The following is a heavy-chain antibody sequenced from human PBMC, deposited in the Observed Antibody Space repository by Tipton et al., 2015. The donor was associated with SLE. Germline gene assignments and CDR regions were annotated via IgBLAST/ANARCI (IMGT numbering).Heavy chain of an antibody. V-gene: IGHV1-8*02. J-gene: IGHJ6*02. Sequence: QSGAEVKKPGASVKVSCKASGYTFTSYDINWVRQATGQGLEWMGWMNPNSGNTGYAQKFQGRVTMTRNTSVSTAYMELSSLRSEDTAVYYCASQSGTLFYSALNLWGQGTTVTVSS. CDR2: MNPNSGNT. D-gene: IGHD6-13*01. CDR3: ASQSGTLFYSALNL. CDR1: GYTFTSYD.